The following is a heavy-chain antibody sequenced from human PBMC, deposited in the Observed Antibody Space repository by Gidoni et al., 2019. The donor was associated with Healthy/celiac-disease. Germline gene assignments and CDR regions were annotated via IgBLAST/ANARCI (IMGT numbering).Heavy chain of an antibody. Sequence: EVQLLESGGGLVQPGGSLILPCAASGFTFSSYAMSWVRQAPGKGLEWVSAISGSGGSTYYADSVKGRFTISRDNSKNTLYLQMNSLRAEDTAVYYCAKDSGITMIVSWFDPWGQGTLVTVSS. CDR3: AKDSGITMIVSWFDP. D-gene: IGHD3-22*01. V-gene: IGHV3-23*01. CDR1: GFTFSSYA. J-gene: IGHJ5*02. CDR2: ISGSGGST.